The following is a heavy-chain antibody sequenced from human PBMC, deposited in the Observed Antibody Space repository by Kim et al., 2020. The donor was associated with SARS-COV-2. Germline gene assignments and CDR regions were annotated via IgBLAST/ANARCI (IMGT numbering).Heavy chain of an antibody. V-gene: IGHV3-9*01. J-gene: IGHJ4*02. D-gene: IGHD5-12*01. Sequence: DSVKGRFTISRDNAKNSLYLQMNSLRAEDTALYYCAKGNKDGYNIGGPDYWGQGTLVTVSS. CDR3: AKGNKDGYNIGGPDY.